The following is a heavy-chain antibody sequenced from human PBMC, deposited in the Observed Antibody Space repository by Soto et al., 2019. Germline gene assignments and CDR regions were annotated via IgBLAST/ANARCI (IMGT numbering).Heavy chain of an antibody. Sequence: GGSLRLSCAASGVTFSDYYIDWVRQAPGKGLDWVGRIRNEANSYTAEYAASVKGRFTMSRDDSKNSLYLQMNSLKIEDTAVYYCVRHAQWIIRAYWGQGSLVTVSS. V-gene: IGHV3-72*01. CDR3: VRHAQWIIRAY. J-gene: IGHJ4*02. CDR1: GVTFSDYY. D-gene: IGHD5-12*01. CDR2: IRNEANSYTA.